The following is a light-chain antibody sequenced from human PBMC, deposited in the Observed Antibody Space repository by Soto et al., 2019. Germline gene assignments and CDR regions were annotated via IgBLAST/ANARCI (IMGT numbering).Light chain of an antibody. Sequence: VVTQPPSASGTPGQRVTISCSGSSSNIGSNTVNWYQQLPGTAPKLLIYSNNQRPSGVPDRFSGSKSGTSASLAISGLQSEDEADYYCAAWDDSLNGPVFGGGTKVTVL. CDR2: SNN. CDR3: AAWDDSLNGPV. J-gene: IGLJ2*01. CDR1: SSNIGSNT. V-gene: IGLV1-44*01.